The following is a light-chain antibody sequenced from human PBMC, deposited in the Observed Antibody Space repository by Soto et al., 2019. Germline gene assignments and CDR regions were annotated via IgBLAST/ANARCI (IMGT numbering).Light chain of an antibody. CDR3: CSYAGSNTPVV. CDR1: SSDVGKYDY. J-gene: IGLJ2*01. V-gene: IGLV2-8*01. CDR2: EVS. Sequence: QSALTQPPSASGSPGQSVTISCTGTSSDVGKYDYVSWFQHHPGKAPKLIIYEVSKRPSGVPDRFSGSKSGSTASLTVSGLQTEDEANYYCCSYAGSNTPVVFGGGTKLTVL.